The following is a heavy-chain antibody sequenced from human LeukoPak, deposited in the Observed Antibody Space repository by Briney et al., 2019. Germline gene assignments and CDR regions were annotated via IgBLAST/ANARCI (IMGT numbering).Heavy chain of an antibody. CDR1: GFTLSSYW. CDR2: IKQDGSEK. CDR3: ARGLKVWAAAGLGYYFDY. J-gene: IGHJ4*02. D-gene: IGHD6-25*01. V-gene: IGHV3-7*01. Sequence: PGGSLRLSCAASGFTLSSYWMSWVRQAPGKGLEWVANIKQDGSEKYYVDSVKGRFTISRDNAKNSLYLQMNSLRAEGTAVYYCARGLKVWAAAGLGYYFDYWGQGTLGTVSS.